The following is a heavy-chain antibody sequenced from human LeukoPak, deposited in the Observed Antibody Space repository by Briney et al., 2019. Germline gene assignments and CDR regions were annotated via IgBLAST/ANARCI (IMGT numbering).Heavy chain of an antibody. CDR3: ARKGLYCSSTRCYPNWFDP. J-gene: IGHJ5*02. CDR1: GYTFTSYD. D-gene: IGHD2-2*01. CDR2: IIPIFGTA. Sequence: ASVKVSCKASGYTFTSYDINWVRQAPGQGLEWMGGIIPIFGTANYAQKFQGRVTITTDESTSTAYMELSSLRSEDTAVYYCARKGLYCSSTRCYPNWFDPWGQGTLVTVSS. V-gene: IGHV1-69*05.